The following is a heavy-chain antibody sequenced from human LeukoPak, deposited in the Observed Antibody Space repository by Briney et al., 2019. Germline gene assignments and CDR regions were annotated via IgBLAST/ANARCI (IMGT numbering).Heavy chain of an antibody. CDR1: GFTFSNYG. D-gene: IGHD3-3*01. CDR2: IRHDGTNK. J-gene: IGHJ4*02. CDR3: AKDKRSTIFGSFDY. V-gene: IGHV3-30*02. Sequence: GGSLRLSCAASGFTFSNYGMHWVRQAPGKGLEWVAFIRHDGTNKYYADSVKGRFTISRDNSKNTLYLQMNSLRTEDTAVYYCAKDKRSTIFGSFDYWGQGTLVTVSS.